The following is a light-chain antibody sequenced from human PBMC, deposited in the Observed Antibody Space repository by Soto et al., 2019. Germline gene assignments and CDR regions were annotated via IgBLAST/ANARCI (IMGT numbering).Light chain of an antibody. CDR1: QSVSSSY. Sequence: EIVLTQSPGTLSLSPGERATLSCRASQSVSSSYLAWYQQKPGQAPRLLIYGASSRVTGIPDRFSGSGSGTDFTLTISRLDPEDFAVYYCQQYGSSSFTFGPGTKVDIK. V-gene: IGKV3-20*01. J-gene: IGKJ3*01. CDR2: GAS. CDR3: QQYGSSSFT.